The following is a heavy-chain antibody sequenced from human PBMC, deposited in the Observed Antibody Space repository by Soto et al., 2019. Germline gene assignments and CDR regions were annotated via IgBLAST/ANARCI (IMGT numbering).Heavy chain of an antibody. D-gene: IGHD5-12*01. J-gene: IGHJ4*02. CDR2: ISYDGSNK. V-gene: IGHV3-30*03. CDR1: GFTFSSYG. CDR3: ASESLRLPDY. Sequence: QVQLVESGGGVVQPGRSLRLSCAASGFTFSSYGMHWVRRAPGKGLEWVAVISYDGSNKYYADSVKGRFTISRDNSKNTLYLQMNSLRAEDTAVYYCASESLRLPDYWGQGTLVTVSS.